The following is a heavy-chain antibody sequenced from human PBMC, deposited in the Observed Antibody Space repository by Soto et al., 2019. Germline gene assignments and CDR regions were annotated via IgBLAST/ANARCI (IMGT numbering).Heavy chain of an antibody. CDR2: VYNDGRT. CDR3: AKDHSHFHDSGP. V-gene: IGHV3-53*02. D-gene: IGHD3-3*01. J-gene: IGHJ5*02. CDR1: GFRIRSHF. Sequence: EVQLVETGGGLIQPGGSLRLSCAASGFRIRSHFMSWVRQAPGKGPEWVSVVYNDGRTFYADSVKGRFTTSSDNYKNTVYLQMNSLRPEDTATYYRAKDHSHFHDSGPWGQGTLVTVTS.